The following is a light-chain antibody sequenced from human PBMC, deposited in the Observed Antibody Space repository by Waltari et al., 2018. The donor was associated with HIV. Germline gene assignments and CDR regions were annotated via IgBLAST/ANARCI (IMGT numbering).Light chain of an antibody. Sequence: NFVLTQPHSVSESPGKPVIIPCTRSSGSIGSAYVQLYQQRPGSSPPTVIYADYQRPSGVPDRFSGSVDSSSNSASLTISGLRSDDEADYYCQSYDGTNWVFGGGTKLTVL. CDR1: SGSIGSAY. J-gene: IGLJ3*02. CDR2: ADY. CDR3: QSYDGTNWV. V-gene: IGLV6-57*01.